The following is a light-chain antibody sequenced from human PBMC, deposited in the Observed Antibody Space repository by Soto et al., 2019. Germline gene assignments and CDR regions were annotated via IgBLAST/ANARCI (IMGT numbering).Light chain of an antibody. J-gene: IGKJ2*02. CDR2: AAS. V-gene: IGKV1-39*01. Sequence: IPLTQSPSSLSASVGDRLTITCRASQRISNYLNWYQQKPGKAPKLLISAASSLQGGVPSRFSGSGSGTDFTLTITSLQPEDFATYFCQQSYSTPRTFGQGTKLEIK. CDR3: QQSYSTPRT. CDR1: QRISNY.